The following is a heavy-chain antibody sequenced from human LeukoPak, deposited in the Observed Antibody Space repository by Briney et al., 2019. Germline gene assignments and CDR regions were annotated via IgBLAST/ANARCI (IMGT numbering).Heavy chain of an antibody. Sequence: GGTLRLSCAPSGFTFRSYVMSWVRQAPGKGLAWVSAICGSGGGTYYADSVKGRFTISRDNSKNTLSVQMISLRAEDTAVYYCAKGVAADLERCDYWGQGTLVTVSS. D-gene: IGHD6-13*01. CDR2: ICGSGGGT. V-gene: IGHV3-23*01. CDR3: AKGVAADLERCDY. J-gene: IGHJ4*02. CDR1: GFTFRSYV.